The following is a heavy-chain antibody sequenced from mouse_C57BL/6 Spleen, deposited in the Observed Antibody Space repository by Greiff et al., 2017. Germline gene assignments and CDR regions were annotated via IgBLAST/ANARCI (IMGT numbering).Heavy chain of an antibody. CDR2: ISNGGGST. Sequence: EVKLVESGGGLVQPGGSLKLSCAASGFTFSDYYMYWVRQTPEKRLEWVAYISNGGGSTYYPDTVKGRFTISRDNAKNTLYLQMSRLKSEDTAMYYCARCYDGYYSYARDYWGQGTSVTVSS. CDR1: GFTFSDYY. J-gene: IGHJ4*01. V-gene: IGHV5-12*01. D-gene: IGHD2-3*01. CDR3: ARCYDGYYSYARDY.